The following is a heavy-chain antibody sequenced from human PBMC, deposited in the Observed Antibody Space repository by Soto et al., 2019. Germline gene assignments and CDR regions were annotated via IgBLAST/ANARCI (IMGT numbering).Heavy chain of an antibody. CDR2: IYTSGST. V-gene: IGHV4-4*07. J-gene: IGHJ5*02. CDR3: ARSSHKESWFDP. Sequence: SETLSFTCTVSGGSVSNFYWNWIRQPAGKRLEWIGRIYTSGSTNYNPSLRSRVTMSIDTSRNQFSLKLNSVTAADTAVYYCARSSHKESWFDPWGQGTLVTVSS. CDR1: GGSVSNFY. D-gene: IGHD6-13*01.